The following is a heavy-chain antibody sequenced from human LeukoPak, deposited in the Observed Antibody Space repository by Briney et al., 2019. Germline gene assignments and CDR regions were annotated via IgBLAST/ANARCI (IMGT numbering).Heavy chain of an antibody. J-gene: IGHJ4*02. CDR2: INSDGSST. CDR1: GFTFSRYW. Sequence: GGPLRLSCAASGFTFSRYWMHWVRQAPGKGLVWVSRINSDGSSTSYADSVKGRFTISRDNAKNTLYLQMNSLRAEDTAVFYCVRDSMVTLDYWGQGTLVTVSS. CDR3: VRDSMVTLDY. V-gene: IGHV3-74*01. D-gene: IGHD5-18*01.